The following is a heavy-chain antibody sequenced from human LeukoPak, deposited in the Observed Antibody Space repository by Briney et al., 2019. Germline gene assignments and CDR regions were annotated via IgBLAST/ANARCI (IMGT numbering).Heavy chain of an antibody. CDR1: GGSFSGYY. D-gene: IGHD3-10*01. Sequence: SETLSLTCAVYGGSFSGYYWSWIRQPPGKGLEWIGYIYYSGSTNYDPSLKSRVTISVDTSKNQFSLKLSSVTAADTAVYYCARDLNYGSGSYYRGGHNWFDPWGQGTLVTVSS. J-gene: IGHJ5*02. CDR3: ARDLNYGSGSYYRGGHNWFDP. CDR2: IYYSGST. V-gene: IGHV4-59*01.